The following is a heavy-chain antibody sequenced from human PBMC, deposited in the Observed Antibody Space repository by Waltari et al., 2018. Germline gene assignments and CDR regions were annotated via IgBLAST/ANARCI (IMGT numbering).Heavy chain of an antibody. D-gene: IGHD4-17*01. CDR1: GYTFTGYY. CDR3: PCDAVTTSSSSSGFAV. J-gene: IGHJ6*02. V-gene: IGHV1-2*05. CDR2: RLPNSGGP. Sequence: QVQRVQSGAEVKKPGASVKVSCKAVGYTFTGYYMHWVRQAPGQGLEWMEPRLPNSGGPRWCPLFPRGVPLPWASSLRPPCLCLCRLRSPSPSLSSSPCDAVTTSSSSSGFAVWGQGTTVTVSS.